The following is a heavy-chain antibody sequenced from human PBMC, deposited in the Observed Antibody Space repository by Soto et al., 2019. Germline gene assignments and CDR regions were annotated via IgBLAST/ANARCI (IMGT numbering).Heavy chain of an antibody. CDR3: AKDVRYYDSNRYYYYYGMDV. V-gene: IGHV3-30*18. CDR1: GFTFSSYG. D-gene: IGHD3-22*01. CDR2: ISYDGSNK. J-gene: IGHJ6*02. Sequence: GGSLRLSCAASGFTFSSYGMHWVRQAPGKGLEWVAVISYDGSNKYYADSVKGRFTISRDNSKNTLYLQMNSLRAEDTAVYYCAKDVRYYDSNRYYYYYGMDVWGQGTTVTVSS.